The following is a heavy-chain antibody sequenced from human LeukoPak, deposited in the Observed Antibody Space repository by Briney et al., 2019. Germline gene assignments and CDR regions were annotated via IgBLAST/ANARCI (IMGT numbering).Heavy chain of an antibody. J-gene: IGHJ3*02. CDR1: GYTFTSYA. CDR3: ARSESGLRAFDI. Sequence: SVKVSCKASGYTFTSYAMHWVRQAPGQALEWMGWITPFNGNTNYAQKFQDRVTITRDRSMSTAYMELSSLRSEDTAMYYCARSESGLRAFDIWGQGTMVTVSS. D-gene: IGHD1-14*01. V-gene: IGHV1-45*02. CDR2: ITPFNGNT.